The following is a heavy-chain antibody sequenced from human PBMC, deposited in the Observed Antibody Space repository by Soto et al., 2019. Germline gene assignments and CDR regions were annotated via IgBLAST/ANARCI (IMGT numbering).Heavy chain of an antibody. CDR3: ARHQGPAAGNYGMDV. V-gene: IGHV3-21*02. Sequence: VQLVESGGGLVKPGGSLRLSCAASGFTFSSYSMNWVRQAPGKGLEWVASISSSSSYIYYVDSVKGRFTISRDKAKNSLFLQMRSLRAEDTALYYCARHQGPAAGNYGMDVWGRGTTVTVSS. D-gene: IGHD6-13*01. J-gene: IGHJ6*02. CDR2: ISSSSSYI. CDR1: GFTFSSYS.